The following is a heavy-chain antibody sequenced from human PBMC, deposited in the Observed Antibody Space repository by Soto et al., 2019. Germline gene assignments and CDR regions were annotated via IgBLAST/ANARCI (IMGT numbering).Heavy chain of an antibody. CDR3: APRGIAAN. CDR2: ISGNNANT. V-gene: IGHV1-18*01. J-gene: IGHJ4*02. Sequence: QVQLVQSGAEVKKPGASVKVSCKASGYIFINYGISWVRQAPGQGLEWMGWISGNNANTNYAQKLQVRVTMTTDTSTSTAYMELRSLRSDDTAVYYCAPRGIAANWGQGTLVTVSS. D-gene: IGHD6-13*01. CDR1: GYIFINYG.